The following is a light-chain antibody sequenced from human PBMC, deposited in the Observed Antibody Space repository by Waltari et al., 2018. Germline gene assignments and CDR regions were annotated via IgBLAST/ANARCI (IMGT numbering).Light chain of an antibody. CDR2: AEN. CDR3: KSRDSTGAFVL. J-gene: IGLJ2*01. Sequence: SSELTQDPAVSVALGQTVKIRCQGDSLRSFFASWYQQKPGQAPLLVLFAENSRPSGIPDRFSGSSSRDKAYFTITGAQAEDEADYYCKSRDSTGAFVLFGGGTKLTVL. CDR1: SLRSFF. V-gene: IGLV3-19*01.